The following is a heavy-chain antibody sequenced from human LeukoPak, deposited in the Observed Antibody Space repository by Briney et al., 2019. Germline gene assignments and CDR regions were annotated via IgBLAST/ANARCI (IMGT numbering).Heavy chain of an antibody. Sequence: PGGSLRLSCAASGFTFSSYAMSWVRQAPGKGLEWVSAISGSGSSTFYADSVRGRSTISRANSKNTLYLQMNSLRADDTAVYYCAKDQYCTSTSCYVGYWGQGTLVTVSS. CDR2: ISGSGSST. J-gene: IGHJ4*02. CDR3: AKDQYCTSTSCYVGY. V-gene: IGHV3-23*01. CDR1: GFTFSSYA. D-gene: IGHD2-2*01.